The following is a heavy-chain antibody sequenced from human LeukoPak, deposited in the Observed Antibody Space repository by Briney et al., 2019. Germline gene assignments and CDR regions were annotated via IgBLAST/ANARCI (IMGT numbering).Heavy chain of an antibody. J-gene: IGHJ3*02. D-gene: IGHD3-22*01. CDR2: ISSSGSI. V-gene: IGHV3-11*04. CDR1: GFTFSDNY. CDR3: ARDWRDSSGKFPNDAFDI. Sequence: PGGSLRLSCAASGFTFSDNYMSWIRQAPGKGLEWVSYISSSGSIYYADSVKGRFTISRDNAKNSLYLQMNSLRAEDTAVYYCARDWRDSSGKFPNDAFDIWGQGTMVTVSS.